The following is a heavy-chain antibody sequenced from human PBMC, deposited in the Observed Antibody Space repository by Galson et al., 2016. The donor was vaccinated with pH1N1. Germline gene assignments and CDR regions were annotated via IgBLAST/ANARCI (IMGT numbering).Heavy chain of an antibody. Sequence: SLRLSCAASGFTFNSYWMSWVRQAPGKGLEWVANINEDGTGKYYVDSVKGRFTISRDNAKNSLYLQMNSLRAEDTAVYYCARAVGHYSGWGQGTLVTVSS. CDR3: ARAVGHYSG. CDR2: INEDGTGK. V-gene: IGHV3-7*04. D-gene: IGHD3-10*01. CDR1: GFTFNSYW. J-gene: IGHJ4*02.